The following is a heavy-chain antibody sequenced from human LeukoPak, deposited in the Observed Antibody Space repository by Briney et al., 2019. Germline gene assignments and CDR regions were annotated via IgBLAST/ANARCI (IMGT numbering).Heavy chain of an antibody. CDR2: IYSGGST. CDR1: GFTVSSNY. V-gene: IGHV3-66*01. D-gene: IGHD3-10*01. CDR3: ARGAMVRGVNPYYFDY. Sequence: GGSLRLSCAASGFTVSSNYMSWVRQAPGKGLEWVSVIYSGGSTYYADSVKGRFTISRDNSKNTLYLQMNSLRAEDTAVYYCARGAMVRGVNPYYFDYWGQGTLVTVSS. J-gene: IGHJ4*02.